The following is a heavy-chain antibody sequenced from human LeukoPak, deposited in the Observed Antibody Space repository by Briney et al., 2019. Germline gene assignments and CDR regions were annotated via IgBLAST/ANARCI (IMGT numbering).Heavy chain of an antibody. Sequence: SETLSLTCTVSGGSISSCNYYWGWIRQSPGKGLEWIGSIYYSGSTYYNPSLKSRVTISLDTSKNQFSLRLSSVTAADTAVYYCARDDYNCGGRTHPYFFDSWGQGTLVSVSS. CDR3: ARDDYNCGGRTHPYFFDS. J-gene: IGHJ4*02. CDR1: GGSISSCNYY. D-gene: IGHD1-20*01. CDR2: IYYSGST. V-gene: IGHV4-39*07.